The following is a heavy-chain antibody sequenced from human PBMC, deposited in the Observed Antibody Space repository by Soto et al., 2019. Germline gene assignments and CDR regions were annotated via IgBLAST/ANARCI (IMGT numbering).Heavy chain of an antibody. CDR2: IRNKPNKYAT. J-gene: IGHJ4*02. D-gene: IGHD3-9*01. CDR3: TRHFDGAAYTGSY. Sequence: GESLKISCVASGFTFSVSTILWVRQASGKGLEWVGHIRNKPNKYATAYAASVKDRFTVSREDSKNTAYLQMSGLRTEDTAVYYCTRHFDGAAYTGSYWGQGVLVTVSS. V-gene: IGHV3-73*01. CDR1: GFTFSVST.